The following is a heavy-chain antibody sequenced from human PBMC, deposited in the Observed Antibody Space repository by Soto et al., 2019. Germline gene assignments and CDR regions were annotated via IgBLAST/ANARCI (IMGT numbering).Heavy chain of an antibody. CDR1: GASISTYY. CDR3: ARDLKEYCSDGKCNWFDP. V-gene: IGHV4-59*01. CDR2: ISYSGST. J-gene: IGHJ5*02. D-gene: IGHD2-15*01. Sequence: SETLSLTCTVSGASISTYYWSWIRQPPWKGLEWIGYISYSGSTNYNPSLKSRVTISFDASKNEISLQVRSATAADAAVYYCARDLKEYCSDGKCNWFDPWGQGTLVTVSS.